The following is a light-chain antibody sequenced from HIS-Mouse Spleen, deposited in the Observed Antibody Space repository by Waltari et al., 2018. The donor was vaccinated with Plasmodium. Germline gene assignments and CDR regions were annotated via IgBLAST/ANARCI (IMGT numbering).Light chain of an antibody. J-gene: IGLJ2*01. Sequence: QLVLTQSPSASASLGASVKLTCTLSSGHSSYAIAWHQQQPEKGPRYLMKLNSDGSHGKGDGIPDRFSGSSSGAERYLTISSLQSEDEADYYCQTWGTGMGVFGGGTKLTVL. V-gene: IGLV4-69*01. CDR1: SGHSSYA. CDR3: QTWGTGMGV. CDR2: LNSDGSH.